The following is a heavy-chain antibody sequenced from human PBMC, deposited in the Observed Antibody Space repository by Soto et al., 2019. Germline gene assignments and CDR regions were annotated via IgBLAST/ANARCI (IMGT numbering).Heavy chain of an antibody. J-gene: IGHJ6*02. D-gene: IGHD2-2*03. CDR1: GFTFRDHA. CDR3: ARALSPDLDIYAMDV. CDR2: IWSDGSNK. Sequence: PGGSLRLSCAASGFTFRDHAMHWVRQAPGKGREWLAIIWSDGSNKFYAGSVKGRFTISRDNSKNTVYLQMNTLSAEDTAVYYCARALSPDLDIYAMDVWGQATTVNASS. V-gene: IGHV3-33*01.